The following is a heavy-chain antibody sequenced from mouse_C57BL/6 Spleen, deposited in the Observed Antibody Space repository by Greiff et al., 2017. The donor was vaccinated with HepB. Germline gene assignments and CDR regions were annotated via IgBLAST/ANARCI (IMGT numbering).Heavy chain of an antibody. CDR3: ARETTGY. CDR2: ISNGGGST. D-gene: IGHD2-12*01. Sequence: EVNLVESGGGLVQPGGSLKLSCAASGFTFSDYYMYWVRQTPEKRLEWVAYISNGGGSTYYPDTVKGRFTISRDNAKNTLYLQMSRLKSEDTAMYYCARETTGYWGQGNLVTVSA. J-gene: IGHJ3*01. CDR1: GFTFSDYY. V-gene: IGHV5-12*01.